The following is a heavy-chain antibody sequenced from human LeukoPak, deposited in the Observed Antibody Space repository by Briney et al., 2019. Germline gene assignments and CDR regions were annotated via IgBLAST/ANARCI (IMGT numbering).Heavy chain of an antibody. J-gene: IGHJ5*02. V-gene: IGHV3-9*01. Sequence: GGSLRLSCAASGFTFDDYAMHWVRQAPGKGLEWVSGISWNSGSIGYADSVKGRFTISRDNAKNSLYLQMNSLRAEDTAVYYCARVFYFDPWGQGTLVTVSS. CDR3: ARVFYFDP. CDR1: GFTFDDYA. D-gene: IGHD2/OR15-2a*01. CDR2: ISWNSGSI.